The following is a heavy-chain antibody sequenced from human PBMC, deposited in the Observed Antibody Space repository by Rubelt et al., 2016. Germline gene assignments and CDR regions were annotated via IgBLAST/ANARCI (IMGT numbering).Heavy chain of an antibody. Sequence: GPECIGEIYHGGSTNYNPPLKSRVTISVEKSKNQFSLKLISVTAADTAVYYCARRSEFVHPYGMDVWGQGTTVTVSS. D-gene: IGHD3-3*01. V-gene: IGHV4-4*02. CDR3: ARRSEFVHPYGMDV. CDR2: IYHGGST. J-gene: IGHJ6*02.